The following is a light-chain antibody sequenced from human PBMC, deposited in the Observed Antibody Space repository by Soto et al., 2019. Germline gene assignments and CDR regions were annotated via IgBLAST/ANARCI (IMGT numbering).Light chain of an antibody. CDR1: SSDVGGYKY. V-gene: IGLV2-11*01. CDR3: CSYAGTYAVV. Sequence: QSALTQPPSASGSPGQSVTISCTGTSSDVGGYKYVSWYQQHPGKAPKLMIYDVRKRPSGVPNRFSGSKSGNTASLTISGLQAEDEADYFCCSYAGTYAVVFGGGTKLTVL. J-gene: IGLJ2*01. CDR2: DVR.